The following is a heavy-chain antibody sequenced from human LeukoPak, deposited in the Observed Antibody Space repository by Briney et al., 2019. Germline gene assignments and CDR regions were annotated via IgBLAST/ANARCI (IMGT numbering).Heavy chain of an antibody. V-gene: IGHV3-11*04. CDR1: GFTFNDYY. CDR2: ISSGGSAM. Sequence: GGSLRLSCAASGFTFNDYYMSWIRQAPGKGLEWVSYISSGGSAMYYADSVKGRFTISRDNAKNSLYLQMNSLRAEDTAVYYCARVMSGATRWSHLGYWGQGTLVTVSS. J-gene: IGHJ4*02. D-gene: IGHD1-26*01. CDR3: ARVMSGATRWSHLGY.